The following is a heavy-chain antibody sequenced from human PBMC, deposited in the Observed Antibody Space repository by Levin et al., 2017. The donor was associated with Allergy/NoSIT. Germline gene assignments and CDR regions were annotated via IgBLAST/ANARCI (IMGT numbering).Heavy chain of an antibody. Sequence: GESLKISCAASGFTFSSYAMSWVRQAPGKGLEWVSAISGSGGSTYYADSVKGRFTISRDNSKNTLYLQMNSLRAEDTAVYYCAKAPRGAYSSSWYFPYWGQGTLVTVSS. V-gene: IGHV3-23*01. CDR3: AKAPRGAYSSSWYFPY. J-gene: IGHJ4*02. CDR1: GFTFSSYA. D-gene: IGHD6-13*01. CDR2: ISGSGGST.